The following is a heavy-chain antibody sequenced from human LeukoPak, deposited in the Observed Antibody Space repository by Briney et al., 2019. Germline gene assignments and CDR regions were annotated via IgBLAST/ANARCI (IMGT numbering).Heavy chain of an antibody. V-gene: IGHV4-39*07. CDR3: AATYYYDSSGYYGRDYYYGMDV. J-gene: IGHJ6*02. CDR2: IYDSGST. Sequence: SETLSLTCTVSGGSIRSSYYYWGWIRQPPGKGLEWIGSIYDSGSTYYNPSLKSRVTISVDTSKNQFSLKLSSVTAADTAVYYCAATYYYDSSGYYGRDYYYGMDVWGQGTTVTVSS. CDR1: GGSIRSSYYY. D-gene: IGHD3-22*01.